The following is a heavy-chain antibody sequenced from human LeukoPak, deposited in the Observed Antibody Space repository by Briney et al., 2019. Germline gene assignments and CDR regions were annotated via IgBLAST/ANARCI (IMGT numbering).Heavy chain of an antibody. D-gene: IGHD3-22*01. CDR2: FDPEDGET. Sequence: ASVKVSCKVSGYTLTKLSMHWVRQAPGKGLEWMGGFDPEDGETIYAQKFQGRVTMTEDTSTDTAYMELSSLRSEDTAVYYCATGAAYYYDSSGLGSFDYWGQGTLVTVSS. CDR1: GYTLTKLS. V-gene: IGHV1-24*01. CDR3: ATGAAYYYDSSGLGSFDY. J-gene: IGHJ4*02.